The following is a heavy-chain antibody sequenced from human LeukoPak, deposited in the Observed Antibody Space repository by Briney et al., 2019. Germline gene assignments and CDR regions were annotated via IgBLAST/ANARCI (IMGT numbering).Heavy chain of an antibody. Sequence: SGGSLRLSCAASGFTFSSYGMHWVRQAPGKGLEWVAVISYDGSNKYYADSVKGRITISRDNSKNTLYLQMNSLRAEDTAVYYCAKDPPGEKDGYQGGGHWGQGTLVTVSS. CDR2: ISYDGSNK. CDR1: GFTFSSYG. D-gene: IGHD5-24*01. CDR3: AKDPPGEKDGYQGGGH. V-gene: IGHV3-30*18. J-gene: IGHJ4*02.